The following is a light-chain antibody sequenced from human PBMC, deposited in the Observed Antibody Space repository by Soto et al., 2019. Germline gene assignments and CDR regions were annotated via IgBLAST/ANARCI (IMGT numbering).Light chain of an antibody. CDR3: CSFAGNNNWL. CDR1: SSDVGGYNY. J-gene: IGLJ3*02. V-gene: IGLV2-8*01. CDR2: EVN. Sequence: QSALTQPPSASGSPGQTLTISCTGTSSDVGGYNYVSWYQQHPGKAPKLMIYEVNKRPSGVPDRFSGSKSGNTASLTVSGLQPEDEANYHCCSFAGNNNWLFGGVTKLTVL.